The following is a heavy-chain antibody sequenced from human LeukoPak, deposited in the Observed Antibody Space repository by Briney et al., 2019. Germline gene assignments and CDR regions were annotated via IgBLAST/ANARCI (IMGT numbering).Heavy chain of an antibody. V-gene: IGHV4-39*07. CDR3: ARTEVTIFSKYYFDY. J-gene: IGHJ4*02. Sequence: SETLSLTCTVSGGSISSSSYYWGWIRQPPGKGLEWIGSIYYSGSTYYNPSLKSRVTISVDTSKNQFSLKLSSVTAADTAVYYCARTEVTIFSKYYFDYWGQGTLVTVSS. CDR2: IYYSGST. D-gene: IGHD3-9*01. CDR1: GGSISSSSYY.